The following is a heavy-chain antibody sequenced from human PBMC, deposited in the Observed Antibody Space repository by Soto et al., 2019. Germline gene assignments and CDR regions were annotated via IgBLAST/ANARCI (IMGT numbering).Heavy chain of an antibody. CDR1: GVSFNNNG. CDR3: ARVLYYGSGSYSPYGMDV. CDR2: ASPPFRTS. Sequence: QVQLVQSGAEVKKPGSSVKVSCKTSGVSFNNNGIGWVRQAPGHGLEWMGGASPPFRTSNSARTFQGRISITADASTGTVNMELSRLTSDDTAQYYSARVLYYGSGSYSPYGMDVWGQGTTVTVSS. V-gene: IGHV1-69*01. J-gene: IGHJ6*02. D-gene: IGHD3-10*01.